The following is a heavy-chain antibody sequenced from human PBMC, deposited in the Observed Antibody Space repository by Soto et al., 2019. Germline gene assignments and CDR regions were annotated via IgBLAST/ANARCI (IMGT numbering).Heavy chain of an antibody. J-gene: IGHJ3*02. CDR2: ISGSGGST. CDR1: GFTFSSYA. V-gene: IGHV3-23*01. CDR3: ARGGVVVTAIFGRPDAFDI. Sequence: GGSLRLSCAASGFTFSSYAMSWVRQAPGKGLEWVSAISGSGGSTYYADSVKGRFTISRDNSKNTLYLQMNSLRAEDTAVYYCARGGVVVTAIFGRPDAFDIWGQGTMVTVSS. D-gene: IGHD2-21*02.